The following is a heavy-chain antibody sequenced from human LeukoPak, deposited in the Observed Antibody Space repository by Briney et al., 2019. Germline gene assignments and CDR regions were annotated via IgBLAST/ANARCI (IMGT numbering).Heavy chain of an antibody. V-gene: IGHV1-69*05. D-gene: IGHD6-13*01. CDR1: GGTFSSYA. Sequence: GSSVKVSCKASGGTFSSYAISWVRQAPGQGLEWMGGIIPIFGTANYAQKFQGRDTITTDESTSTAYMELSSLRSEDTAVYYCARASLRYSSSWGFDPWGQGTLVTVSS. CDR3: ARASLRYSSSWGFDP. CDR2: IIPIFGTA. J-gene: IGHJ5*02.